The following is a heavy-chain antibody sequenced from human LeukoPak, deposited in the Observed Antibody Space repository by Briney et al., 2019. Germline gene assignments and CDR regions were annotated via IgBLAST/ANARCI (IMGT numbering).Heavy chain of an antibody. CDR3: ARQVSDGDYHEYFQH. V-gene: IGHV5-51*01. CDR2: IYPGDSDT. Sequence: GESLKISCKGSGYSFTSYWIGWVRQMPGKGLEWMGIIYPGDSDTRYSPSFQGQVTISADKSISTAYLQWSSLKASDTAMYYCARQVSDGDYHEYFQHWGQGTLVTVSS. D-gene: IGHD4-17*01. J-gene: IGHJ1*01. CDR1: GYSFTSYW.